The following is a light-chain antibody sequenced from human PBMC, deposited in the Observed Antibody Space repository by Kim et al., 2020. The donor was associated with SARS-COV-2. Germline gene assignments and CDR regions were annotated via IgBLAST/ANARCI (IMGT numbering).Light chain of an antibody. V-gene: IGLV3-21*04. CDR2: YDT. CDR3: RVWACGHEPWV. CDR1: NIGTKT. J-gene: IGLJ3*02. Sequence: YELTQPPSVSVAPGETARITCGAPNIGTKTVHWYQQKPGQATVLVLYYDTDRPSGIHERLSGSKSGSTAQLTLSWVQAGAEADYYWRVWACGHEPWVFG.